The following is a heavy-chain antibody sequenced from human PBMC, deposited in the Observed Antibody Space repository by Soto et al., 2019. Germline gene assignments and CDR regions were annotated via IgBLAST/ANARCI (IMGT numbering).Heavy chain of an antibody. Sequence: QVQLVESGGGVVQPGRSLRLSCAASGFTFSSYAMHWVRQAPGKGLEWVAVISYDGSNKYYADSVKGRFTISRDNSKNTLYLQMNSLRAEDTAVYYCVREGAYYYDSRGAFDIWGQGTMVTVSS. CDR1: GFTFSSYA. J-gene: IGHJ3*02. V-gene: IGHV3-30-3*01. CDR3: VREGAYYYDSRGAFDI. CDR2: ISYDGSNK. D-gene: IGHD3-22*01.